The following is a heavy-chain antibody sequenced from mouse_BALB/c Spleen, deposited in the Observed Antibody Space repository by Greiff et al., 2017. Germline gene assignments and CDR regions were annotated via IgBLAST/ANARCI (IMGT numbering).Heavy chain of an antibody. V-gene: IGHV2-2*02. CDR3: AREEGIYDGYDYFDY. CDR1: GFSLTSYG. D-gene: IGHD2-3*01. J-gene: IGHJ2*01. Sequence: QVQLKQSGPGLVQPSQSLSITCTVSGFSLTSYGVHWVRQSPGKGLEWLGVIWSGGSTDYNAAFISRLSISKDNSKSQVFFKMNSLQANDTAIYYCAREEGIYDGYDYFDYWGQGTTLTVSS. CDR2: IWSGGST.